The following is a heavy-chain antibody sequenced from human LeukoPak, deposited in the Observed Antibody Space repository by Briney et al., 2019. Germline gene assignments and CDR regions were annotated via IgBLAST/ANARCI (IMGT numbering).Heavy chain of an antibody. CDR2: ISADNGNT. D-gene: IGHD2-8*01. V-gene: IGHV1-18*01. CDR1: GYTFTSYG. CDR3: ARVELPMVYALSGY. Sequence: ASVKVSCRASGYTFTSYGISWVRQAPGQGLEWMGWISADNGNTNYAQKLQGRVTMTTDTSTSTAYMELRSLRSDDTAVYYCARVELPMVYALSGYWGQGTLVTVSS. J-gene: IGHJ4*02.